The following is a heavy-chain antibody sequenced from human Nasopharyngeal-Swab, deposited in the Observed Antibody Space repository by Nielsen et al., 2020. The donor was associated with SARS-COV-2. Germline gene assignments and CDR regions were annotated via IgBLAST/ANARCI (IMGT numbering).Heavy chain of an antibody. V-gene: IGHV1-2*06. CDR2: INPNGGAT. J-gene: IGHJ4*02. D-gene: IGHD4-11*01. CDR3: AREHPTTRASDY. CDR1: GYTFTGYY. Sequence: ASVKVSCKTSGYTFTGYYIQWVRQAPGQGLVWMGRINPNGGATKSAQRFQGRVTMTSDTSISTAYMDLSSLTSDDTALYYCAREHPTTRASDYWGQGTLVTVSS.